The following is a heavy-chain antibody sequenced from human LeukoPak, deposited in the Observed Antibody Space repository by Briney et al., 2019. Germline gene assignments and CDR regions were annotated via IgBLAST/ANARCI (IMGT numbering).Heavy chain of an antibody. V-gene: IGHV3-74*01. CDR1: GFTFSSYW. D-gene: IGHD3-9*01. CDR3: ARHTAVTGSYYFDS. CDR2: VSSDGSST. Sequence: GGSLRLSCAASGFTFSSYWMHWVREAPGKGLVWVSHVSSDGSSTPYADSVKGRFTISRDNAKNTLYLQMNSLRAEDTAVYYCARHTAVTGSYYFDSWGQGTLVTVSS. J-gene: IGHJ4*02.